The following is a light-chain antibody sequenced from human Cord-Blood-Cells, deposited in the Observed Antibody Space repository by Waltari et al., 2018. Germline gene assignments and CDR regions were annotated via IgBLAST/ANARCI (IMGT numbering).Light chain of an antibody. CDR1: QSISSW. CDR2: KAS. CDR3: QQYNSYSYS. J-gene: IGKJ2*03. V-gene: IGKV1-5*03. Sequence: DIQMTQSPSTPSASVGDRVTTTCRASQSISSWLAWYQQKPGKAHKLLIYKASSLESGVPSRFSGSGSGTEFTLTISSLQPDDFATYYCQQYNSYSYSFGQGTKLEIK.